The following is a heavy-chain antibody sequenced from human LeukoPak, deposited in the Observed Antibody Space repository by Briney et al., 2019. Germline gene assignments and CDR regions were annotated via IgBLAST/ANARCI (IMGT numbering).Heavy chain of an antibody. CDR2: ISSSSSYT. J-gene: IGHJ2*01. CDR1: GFTFSDYY. D-gene: IGHD6-19*01. V-gene: IGHV3-11*03. CDR3: ARPYSSGWYGGFDL. Sequence: AGSLRLSCAGSGFTFSDYYMSWIRQAPGKGLEWVSFISSSSSYTSYADSVKGPFTISRDNAKNSLYLQMNSLRAEDTAVYYCARPYSSGWYGGFDLWGRGTLVTVSS.